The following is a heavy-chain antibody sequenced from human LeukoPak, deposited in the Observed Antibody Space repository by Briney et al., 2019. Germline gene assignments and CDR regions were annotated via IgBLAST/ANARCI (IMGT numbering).Heavy chain of an antibody. Sequence: SETLSLTCTVSGGSLSSYYWSWIRQPPGKGLEWIGYIYYSGTTNYNPSLKSRVPISVDQSKNQFSLKLSSVTAADTAVYYCARLFRSGRGNYYYYGMDVWGQGTTVTVSS. CDR3: ARLFRSGRGNYYYYGMDV. CDR1: GGSLSSYY. V-gene: IGHV4-59*08. CDR2: IYYSGTT. J-gene: IGHJ6*02. D-gene: IGHD3-10*01.